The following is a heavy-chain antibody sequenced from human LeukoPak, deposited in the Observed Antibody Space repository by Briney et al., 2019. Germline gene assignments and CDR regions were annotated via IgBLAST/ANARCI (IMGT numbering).Heavy chain of an antibody. J-gene: IGHJ4*02. Sequence: SETLSLTCTVSGGSLSSGGYYWSWIRQHPGKGLEWIGHIYYSGSTYYNPSLKSRVTISVDTSKNQFSLKLSSVTAADTAVYYCARAGYDSSGYLGPYFDYWGQGTLVTVSS. CDR2: IYYSGST. D-gene: IGHD3-22*01. CDR1: GGSLSSGGYY. CDR3: ARAGYDSSGYLGPYFDY. V-gene: IGHV4-31*03.